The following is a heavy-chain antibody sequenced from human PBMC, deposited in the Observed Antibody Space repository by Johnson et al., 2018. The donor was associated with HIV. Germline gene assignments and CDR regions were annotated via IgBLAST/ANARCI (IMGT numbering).Heavy chain of an antibody. V-gene: IGHV3-20*04. J-gene: IGHJ3*02. CDR1: GFTFDDHG. D-gene: IGHD6-6*01. Sequence: MMLVESGGGVERPGGSLRLSCAGAGFTFDDHGMSWVRQVPGKGLEWVSGINWSGGTTGYADSVKGRFTISRDKTKKSLDLQMNSLRAEDTAVYYCAREWGIAARLGGAFDIWGQGTMVTVSS. CDR2: INWSGGTT. CDR3: AREWGIAARLGGAFDI.